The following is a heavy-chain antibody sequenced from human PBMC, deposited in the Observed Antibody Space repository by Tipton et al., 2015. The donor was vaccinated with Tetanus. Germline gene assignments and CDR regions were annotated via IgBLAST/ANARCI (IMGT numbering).Heavy chain of an antibody. CDR2: IYYSGSP. Sequence: TLSLTCTVSGGSISSYYWSWSRQPPGKGLEWIGYIYYSGSPNYNPSLKSPVTISVYTSKNQISLELSSVTAADTAVYYCARKVAAPGTNWFDPWGQGTLVTVSS. D-gene: IGHD6-13*01. CDR1: GGSISSYY. J-gene: IGHJ5*02. V-gene: IGHV4-59*01. CDR3: ARKVAAPGTNWFDP.